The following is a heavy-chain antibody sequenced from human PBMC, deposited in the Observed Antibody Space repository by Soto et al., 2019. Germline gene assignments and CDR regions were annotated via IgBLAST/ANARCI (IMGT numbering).Heavy chain of an antibody. D-gene: IGHD3-10*01. V-gene: IGHV1-18*01. Sequence: QVPLVQSGAEVKKPGASVKVSCKASGYTFTSYGISWVRQAPGQGLEWMGWISAYNGNTNYAQKLQGRVTMTTDTSTSTAYMELRSLRSDDTAVYYCASGISRGSGSYMHYYYGMDVWGQGTTVTVSS. CDR1: GYTFTSYG. CDR2: ISAYNGNT. CDR3: ASGISRGSGSYMHYYYGMDV. J-gene: IGHJ6*02.